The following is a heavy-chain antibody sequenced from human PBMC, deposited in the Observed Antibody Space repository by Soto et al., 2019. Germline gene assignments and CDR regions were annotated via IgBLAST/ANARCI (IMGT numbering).Heavy chain of an antibody. D-gene: IGHD1-1*01. CDR3: AHLAWKEMWPRAPVVN. V-gene: IGHV2-5*02. CDR2: IFWDDDK. Sequence: QITLRESGPTLVKPTQTLTLTCTFSGFSLSTSGVGVGWIRQPPGKALEWLGIIFWDDDKRYRPSLKRRVSNTKDTSKNQLVLTMTNMNPVDTATYYCAHLAWKEMWPRAPVVNWGQGTPVTVSS. J-gene: IGHJ4*02. CDR1: GFSLSTSGVG.